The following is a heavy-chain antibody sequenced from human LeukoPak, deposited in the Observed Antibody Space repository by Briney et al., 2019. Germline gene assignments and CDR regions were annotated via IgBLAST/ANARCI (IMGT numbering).Heavy chain of an antibody. J-gene: IGHJ4*02. CDR1: GFTFSSYA. CDR2: ISGSGGST. Sequence: SGGSLRLSCAASGFTFSSYAMSWVRQAPGKGLEWVSAISGSGGSTYYADSVKGRFTISRDNSKNTLYLQMNSLRAEDTAVYYCAKDQDWLLGYFDYWGQGTLVTVSS. V-gene: IGHV3-23*01. D-gene: IGHD5-12*01. CDR3: AKDQDWLLGYFDY.